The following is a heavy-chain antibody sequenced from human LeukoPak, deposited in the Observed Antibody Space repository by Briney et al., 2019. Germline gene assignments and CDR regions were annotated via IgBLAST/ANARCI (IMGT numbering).Heavy chain of an antibody. J-gene: IGHJ6*02. Sequence: GGSLRLSCAASGFTFSSYALSWVRQAPGKGLEWVSAISVSGGSTYYADSVKGRFTISRDNSKNTLYLQMNRLRAEDTAVYYCAKVSRAITGTNYYGMDVWGQGTTVTVSS. V-gene: IGHV3-23*01. D-gene: IGHD1-20*01. CDR1: GFTFSSYA. CDR2: ISVSGGST. CDR3: AKVSRAITGTNYYGMDV.